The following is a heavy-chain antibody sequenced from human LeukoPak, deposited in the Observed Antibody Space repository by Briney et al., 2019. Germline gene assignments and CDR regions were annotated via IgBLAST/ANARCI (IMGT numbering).Heavy chain of an antibody. V-gene: IGHV1-69*05. D-gene: IGHD3-22*01. J-gene: IGHJ6*03. CDR3: ANMDYYDSSGPGYYMDV. Sequence: ASVKVSCKASGGTFSSYAISWVRQAPGQGLEWMGGIIPIFGTANYAQKFQGRVTITTDESTSTAYMELSSLRSEGTAVYYCANMDYYDSSGPGYYMDVWGKGTTVTVSS. CDR1: GGTFSSYA. CDR2: IIPIFGTA.